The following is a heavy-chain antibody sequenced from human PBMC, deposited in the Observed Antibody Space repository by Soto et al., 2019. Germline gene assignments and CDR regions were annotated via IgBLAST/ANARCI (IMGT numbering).Heavy chain of an antibody. D-gene: IGHD6-13*01. J-gene: IGHJ3*02. Sequence: GGSLSLSCAASGFNFSSYAMHWVRQAPGKGLEWVAVISYDGSNKYYADSVKGRFTISRDNSKNTLYLQMNSLRAEDTAVYYCARTKQAPTDAFDIWGQGTMVTVSS. CDR3: ARTKQAPTDAFDI. V-gene: IGHV3-30-3*01. CDR2: ISYDGSNK. CDR1: GFNFSSYA.